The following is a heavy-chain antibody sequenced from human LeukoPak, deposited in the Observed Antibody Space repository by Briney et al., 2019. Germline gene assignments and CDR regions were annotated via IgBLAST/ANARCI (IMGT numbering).Heavy chain of an antibody. CDR2: IYNSGST. D-gene: IGHD6-13*01. CDR3: ARSAFLVTAPGLYYFDY. CDR1: GGSISSYY. J-gene: IGHJ4*02. V-gene: IGHV4-4*07. Sequence: SETLSLTCAVSGGSISSYYWSWIRQPAGKGLEWIGHIYNSGSTNYNPSLKGRVTMSVATSKNQFSLHLSSVTAADTAVYYCARSAFLVTAPGLYYFDYWGQGTLVAVSS.